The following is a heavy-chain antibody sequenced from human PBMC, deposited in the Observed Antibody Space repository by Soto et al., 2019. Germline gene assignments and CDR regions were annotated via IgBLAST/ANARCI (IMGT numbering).Heavy chain of an antibody. D-gene: IGHD5-18*01. CDR1: GFTVSSNY. J-gene: IGHJ4*02. V-gene: IGHV3-53*01. CDR3: ASSLVGAIQLWAY. Sequence: GGSLRLSCAASGFTVSSNYMSWVRQAPGKGLEWVSVIYSGGSTYYADSVKGRFTISRDNSKNTLYLQMNSLRAEDTAVYYCASSLVGAIQLWAYRGQGTLVTVSS. CDR2: IYSGGST.